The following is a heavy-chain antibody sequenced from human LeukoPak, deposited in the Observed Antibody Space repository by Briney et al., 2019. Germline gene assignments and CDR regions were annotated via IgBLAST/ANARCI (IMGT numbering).Heavy chain of an antibody. D-gene: IGHD5-18*01. J-gene: IGHJ4*02. CDR1: GFIFSSYS. CDR2: ISSSSSYI. Sequence: GGALILSCAASGFIFSSYSMNWVRQAPGKGLEWVSSISSSSSYIYYADSVKGRFTISRDNAKNSLYLQMNSLRAEDTAVYYCARQQGGYGYFPNDYWGQGTLVTVSS. CDR3: ARQQGGYGYFPNDY. V-gene: IGHV3-21*01.